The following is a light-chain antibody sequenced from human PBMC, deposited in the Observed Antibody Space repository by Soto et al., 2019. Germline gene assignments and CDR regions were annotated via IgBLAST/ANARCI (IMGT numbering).Light chain of an antibody. CDR3: QQYSTYPRT. CDR1: QSISSW. CDR2: DAS. Sequence: DIQMPQSPSTLSASVGDRATIPCRASQSISSWLAWYQQKPGRAPKVLIFDASSLESGVPSRFSGSGSATEFTLTISSLQPDDFAAYYCQQYSTYPRTFGQGTKVDIK. J-gene: IGKJ1*01. V-gene: IGKV1-5*01.